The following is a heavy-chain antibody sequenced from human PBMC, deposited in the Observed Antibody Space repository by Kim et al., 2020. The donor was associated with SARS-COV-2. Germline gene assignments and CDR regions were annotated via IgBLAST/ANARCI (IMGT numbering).Heavy chain of an antibody. D-gene: IGHD6-13*01. V-gene: IGHV3-30*04. CDR1: GFTFSSYA. CDR2: ISYDGSNK. CDR3: ARDRRYSSSWYWGDYYYGMDV. Sequence: GGSLRLSCAASGFTFSSYAMHWVRQAPGKGLEWVAVISYDGSNKYYADSVKGRFTISRDNSKNTLYLQMNSLRAEDTAVYYCARDRRYSSSWYWGDYYYGMDVWGQGTTVTVSS. J-gene: IGHJ6*02.